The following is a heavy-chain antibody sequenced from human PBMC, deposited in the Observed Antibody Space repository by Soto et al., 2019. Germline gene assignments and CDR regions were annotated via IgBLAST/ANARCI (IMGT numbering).Heavy chain of an antibody. V-gene: IGHV2-5*02. CDR1: GFSLSTSGVG. CDR2: IYWDDDK. Sequence: QITLKESGPTLVKPTQTLTLTCTFSGFSLSTSGVGVGWIRQPPGKALAWLALIYWDDDKRYSPSLKSRLTNTKDTSKNQVVLTFGYMDAVDTATYYCAHSFWYGESKYAFDIWGQGTIVTFAS. CDR3: AHSFWYGESKYAFDI. J-gene: IGHJ3*02. D-gene: IGHD3-10*01.